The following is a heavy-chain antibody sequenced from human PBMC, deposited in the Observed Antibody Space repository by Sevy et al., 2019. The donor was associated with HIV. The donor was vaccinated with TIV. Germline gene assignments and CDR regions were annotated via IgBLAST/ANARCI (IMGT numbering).Heavy chain of an antibody. D-gene: IGHD6-19*01. V-gene: IGHV3-74*03. CDR3: ARDSGKAVGAFF. CDR1: GFTFSSYW. Sequence: GGSLRLSCAGSGFTFSSYWMHWVRQDPGKGLVWVSRINSDGNKTTYADSVKGRFTISRDNAKNSLYRQMNSLGAEDTGVYYCARDSGKAVGAFFWGQGTMVTVSS. J-gene: IGHJ3*01. CDR2: INSDGNKT.